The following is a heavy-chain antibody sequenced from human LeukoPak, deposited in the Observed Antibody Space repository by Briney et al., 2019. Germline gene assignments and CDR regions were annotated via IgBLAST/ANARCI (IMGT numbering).Heavy chain of an antibody. CDR3: AKGGSGSYYLYFDY. D-gene: IGHD1-26*01. Sequence: PGGSLRLSCSASGFTFSSYGMHWVRQAPGKGLEWVAFIRYDGSNKYYADSVKGRFTISRDNSKNTLYLQMNSLRAEDTAVYYCAKGGSGSYYLYFDYWGQGTLVTVSS. CDR1: GFTFSSYG. J-gene: IGHJ4*02. CDR2: IRYDGSNK. V-gene: IGHV3-30*02.